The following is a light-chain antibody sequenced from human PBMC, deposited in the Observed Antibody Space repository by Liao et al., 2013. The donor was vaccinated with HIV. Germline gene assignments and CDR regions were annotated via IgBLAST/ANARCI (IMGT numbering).Light chain of an antibody. CDR3: QAWDSSADVV. Sequence: SLELAQPPSVSVSPGQTASITCSGDKLGDKYASWYQQRPGQSPLLVIFQDNQRPSGIPERFSGSNSGNTATLTISETQPMDEADYFCQAWDSSADVVFGGGTKLTVL. V-gene: IGLV3-1*01. CDR1: KLGDKY. J-gene: IGLJ2*01. CDR2: QDN.